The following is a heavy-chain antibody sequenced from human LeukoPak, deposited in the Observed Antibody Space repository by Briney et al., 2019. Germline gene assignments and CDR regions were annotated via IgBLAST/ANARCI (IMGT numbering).Heavy chain of an antibody. CDR2: ISSGGSHI. J-gene: IGHJ4*02. CDR1: GFTFSSYE. D-gene: IGHD4-23*01. Sequence: GGSLRLSCAASGFTFSSYEMNWVRQAPGKGLEWVAYISSGGSHIYYADSVKGRFTISRDNSKNTLYLHMNSLRPEDTAIYYCAKDQAGGWGQGTLVTVSS. V-gene: IGHV3-48*03. CDR3: AKDQAGG.